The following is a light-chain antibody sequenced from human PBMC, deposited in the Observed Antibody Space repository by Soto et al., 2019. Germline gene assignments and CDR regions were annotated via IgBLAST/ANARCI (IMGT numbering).Light chain of an antibody. CDR2: DAS. V-gene: IGKV3-11*01. CDR1: QRVSSY. CDR3: QQRSNWPT. J-gene: IGKJ4*01. Sequence: EIVLTQSPATLSLSPGERATLSCRASQRVSSYLAWYQQKPGQAPRLLIYDASNRATGIPARFSGSGSGTDFTLTISSLEPEYFAVYYCQQRSNWPTFGGGTKVELK.